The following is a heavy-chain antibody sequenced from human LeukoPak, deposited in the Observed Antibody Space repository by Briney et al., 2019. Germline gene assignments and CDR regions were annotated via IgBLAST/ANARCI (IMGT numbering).Heavy chain of an antibody. CDR1: GGSFSGYY. J-gene: IGHJ4*02. CDR2: INHSGST. CDR3: ARMDFWSGYLNY. D-gene: IGHD3-3*01. V-gene: IGHV4-34*01. Sequence: SETLSLTCAVYGGSFSGYYWSWIRQPPGKGLEWIGEINHSGSTNYNPSLKSRVTISVDTSKNQFSLKLSSVTAADTAVYYCARMDFWSGYLNYWGQGTLVTVSS.